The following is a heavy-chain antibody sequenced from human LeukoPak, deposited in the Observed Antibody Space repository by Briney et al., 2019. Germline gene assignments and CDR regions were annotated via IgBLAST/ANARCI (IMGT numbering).Heavy chain of an antibody. V-gene: IGHV4-34*01. CDR2: INHSGST. CDR3: ASKVYWFDY. J-gene: IGHJ4*02. Sequence: SETLSLTCAVYGESFSGYYWSWIRQPPGKGLEWIGEINHSGSTNYNPSLKSRVTISVDTSKNQFSLKLSSVTAADTAVYYCASKVYWFDYWGQGTLVTVSS. D-gene: IGHD1-26*01. CDR1: GESFSGYY.